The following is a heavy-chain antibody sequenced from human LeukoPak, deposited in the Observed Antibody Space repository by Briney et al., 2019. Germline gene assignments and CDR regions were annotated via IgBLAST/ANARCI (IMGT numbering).Heavy chain of an antibody. J-gene: IGHJ5*02. CDR2: IYYSGST. D-gene: IGHD6-6*01. CDR1: GGSLSSYY. Sequence: PSETLSLTCTVSGGSLSSYYWSWIRQPPGKGLEWIGYIYYSGSTNYNPSLKSRVTISVDTSKNQFSLKLSSVTAADTAVYYCARAKAARPNWFDPWGQGTLVTVSS. V-gene: IGHV4-59*01. CDR3: ARAKAARPNWFDP.